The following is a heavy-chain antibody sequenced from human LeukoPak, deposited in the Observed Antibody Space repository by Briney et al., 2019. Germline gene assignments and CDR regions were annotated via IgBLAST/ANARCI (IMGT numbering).Heavy chain of an antibody. CDR2: INHSGSA. CDR1: GGSFSGYY. V-gene: IGHV4-34*01. Sequence: SETLSLTCAVYGGSFSGYYWSWIRQPPGKGLEWIGEINHSGSANYNPSLKSRVTLSIDKSKNQFSLNLNSVTAADTAVYYCARARRDSGFYKVDYWGQGTLVTVSS. J-gene: IGHJ4*02. D-gene: IGHD3-3*01. CDR3: ARARRDSGFYKVDY.